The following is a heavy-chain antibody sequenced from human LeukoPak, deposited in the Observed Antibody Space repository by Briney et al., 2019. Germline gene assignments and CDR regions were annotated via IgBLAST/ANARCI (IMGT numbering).Heavy chain of an antibody. Sequence: SETLSLTCTVSGGSISSYYWSWIRQPAGKGVEWIGRIHTSGSTNNNPSLKSRVTMSVDTSKNQFSLKLSSVTAADTAVYYCARGSYYYYYDSSGYEGTGFDYWGQGTLVTVSS. V-gene: IGHV4-4*07. CDR2: IHTSGST. D-gene: IGHD3-22*01. CDR3: ARGSYYYYYDSSGYEGTGFDY. J-gene: IGHJ4*02. CDR1: GGSISSYY.